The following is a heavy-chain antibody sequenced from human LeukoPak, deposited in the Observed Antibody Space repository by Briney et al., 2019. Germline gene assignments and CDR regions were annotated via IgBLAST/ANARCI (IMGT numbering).Heavy chain of an antibody. D-gene: IGHD6-13*01. CDR3: ARNSALYSNSFYYFDY. CDR2: IHHTGST. Sequence: KSSQTLSLTCTVSGGSISSGGYYWGWIRQPPGKGLEWIGSIHHTGSTYYNPSLKRRVTISVDTSKNQFSLKLSSVTAADTAVYYCARNSALYSNSFYYFDYWGQGTLVTVSS. J-gene: IGHJ4*02. CDR1: GGSISSGGYY. V-gene: IGHV4-39*07.